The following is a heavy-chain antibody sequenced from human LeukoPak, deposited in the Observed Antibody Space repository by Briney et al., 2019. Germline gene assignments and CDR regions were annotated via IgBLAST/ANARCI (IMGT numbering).Heavy chain of an antibody. J-gene: IGHJ4*01. Sequence: GGSLRLSCAASGFTFSAYAIHWVRQAPGKGLEYVSAVSSNGGSTYYADSVKGRFTISRDNSKNTLYLQMSSLRTEDTALYYCVRGGSSSWYDYTFDYWGQGTLVTVSS. CDR3: VRGGSSSWYDYTFDY. V-gene: IGHV3-64D*06. D-gene: IGHD6-13*01. CDR1: GFTFSAYA. CDR2: VSSNGGST.